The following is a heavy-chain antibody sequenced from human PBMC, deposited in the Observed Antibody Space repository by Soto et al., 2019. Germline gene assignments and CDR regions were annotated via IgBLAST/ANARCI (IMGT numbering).Heavy chain of an antibody. V-gene: IGHV3-30*18. CDR1: GFTFSSYG. CDR2: ISYDGSNK. D-gene: IGHD3-22*01. J-gene: IGHJ5*02. CDR3: AKDHIYYAKESAWFDP. Sequence: TGGSLRLSCAASGFTFSSYGMHWVRQAPGKGLEWVAVISYDGSNKYYADSVKGRFTISRDNSKNTLYLQMNSLRAEDTAVYYCAKDHIYYAKESAWFDPWGQGTLVTVSS.